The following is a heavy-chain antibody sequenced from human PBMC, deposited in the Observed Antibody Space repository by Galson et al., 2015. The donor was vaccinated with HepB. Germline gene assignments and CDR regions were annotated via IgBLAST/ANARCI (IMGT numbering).Heavy chain of an antibody. D-gene: IGHD6-19*01. CDR3: AKDVAGHYYYYMDV. CDR1: EFNFRNYG. J-gene: IGHJ6*03. Sequence: SLRLSCAASEFNFRNYGMHWVRQAPGKGLEWVAVISYDEINQYYADSVQGRFTISRDNSKNTLYLQMNSLRVEDTAIYYCAKDVAGHYYYYMDVWGKGTTVTVSS. CDR2: ISYDEINQ. V-gene: IGHV3-30*18.